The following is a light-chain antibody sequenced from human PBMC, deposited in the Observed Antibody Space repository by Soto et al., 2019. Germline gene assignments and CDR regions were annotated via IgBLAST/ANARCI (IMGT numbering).Light chain of an antibody. Sequence: EIVMTQSPATLSVSPGEGANLSCRASQSVSSNLAWYQQKPGQAPRLLIYGASRRAMGIPARFSGSGSGTEFTLTISSLQSEDFAVYYCHQYDNGPPLTFGGGTKV. J-gene: IGKJ4*01. V-gene: IGKV3-15*01. CDR3: HQYDNGPPLT. CDR2: GAS. CDR1: QSVSSN.